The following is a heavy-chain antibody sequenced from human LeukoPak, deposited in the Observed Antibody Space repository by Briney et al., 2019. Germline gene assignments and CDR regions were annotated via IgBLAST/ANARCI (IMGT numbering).Heavy chain of an antibody. J-gene: IGHJ3*02. V-gene: IGHV3-23*01. Sequence: RGSLRPSCAASGSTLTSYAMSWVRHAPGNGLEWVSAISRSGGSTYYADSVKGRFTISRDNSKNTLYLQMNSLRAEEKAVYYCAKDLWRYDSSGYYYQPDVFDIWGQGTMVSVSS. D-gene: IGHD3-22*01. CDR3: AKDLWRYDSSGYYYQPDVFDI. CDR2: ISRSGGST. CDR1: GSTLTSYA.